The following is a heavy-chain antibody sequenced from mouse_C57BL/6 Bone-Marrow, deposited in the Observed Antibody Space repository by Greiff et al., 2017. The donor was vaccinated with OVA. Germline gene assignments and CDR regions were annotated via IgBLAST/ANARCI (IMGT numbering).Heavy chain of an antibody. V-gene: IGHV3-6*01. CDR2: ISYDGSN. CDR3: ARNNFDV. CDR1: GYSITSGYY. Sequence: EVKLMESGPGLVKPSQSLSLTCSVTGYSITSGYYWNWIRQFPGNKLEWMGYISYDGSNNYNPSLKNRISITRDTSKNQFFLELNSVTTEDTATYYCARNNFDVWGTGTTVTVSS. J-gene: IGHJ1*03.